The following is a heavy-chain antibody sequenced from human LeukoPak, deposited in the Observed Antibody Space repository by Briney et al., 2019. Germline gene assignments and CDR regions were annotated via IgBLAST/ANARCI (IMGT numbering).Heavy chain of an antibody. J-gene: IGHJ4*02. CDR2: ISAYNGNT. CDR3: ARDYYYDSSGKGSFDY. V-gene: IGHV1-18*01. D-gene: IGHD3-22*01. CDR1: GYPFTSYG. Sequence: ASVKVSCKASGYPFTSYGISWVRQAPGQGLEWMGWISAYNGNTNYAQKLQGRVTMTTDTSTSTAYMELRSLRSDDTAVYYCARDYYYDSSGKGSFDYWGQGTLVTVSS.